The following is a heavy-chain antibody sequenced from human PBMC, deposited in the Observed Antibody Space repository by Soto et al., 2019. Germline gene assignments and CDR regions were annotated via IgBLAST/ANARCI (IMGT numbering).Heavy chain of an antibody. Sequence: NPSETLSLTCTVSGCSTSSGGYYWTWIRQHPGKGLEWIGYIYYSGTTYYNPSLKSRLTIAVDTSKNQFSLRLSSVTAADTAVYYCARYADKGTSSPNDAFDIWGQGTMVTVSS. D-gene: IGHD6-6*01. CDR1: GCSTSSGGYY. V-gene: IGHV4-31*03. J-gene: IGHJ3*02. CDR3: ARYADKGTSSPNDAFDI. CDR2: IYYSGTT.